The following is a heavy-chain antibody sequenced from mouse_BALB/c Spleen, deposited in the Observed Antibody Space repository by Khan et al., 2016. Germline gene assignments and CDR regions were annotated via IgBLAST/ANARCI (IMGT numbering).Heavy chain of an antibody. CDR1: GFTFNDYY. CDR2: IRNKANGYTT. Sequence: EVELVESGGGLVQPGGSLRLSCATSGFTFNDYYMSWVHQPPGKALEWLGFIRNKANGYTTEYSASVKGRFTISRDNSQSILYLHMINLRAEDSATYYCARDGGNLYVDVWGAGTTLTVSS. V-gene: IGHV7-3*02. J-gene: IGHJ1*01. CDR3: ARDGGNLYVDV. D-gene: IGHD2-1*01.